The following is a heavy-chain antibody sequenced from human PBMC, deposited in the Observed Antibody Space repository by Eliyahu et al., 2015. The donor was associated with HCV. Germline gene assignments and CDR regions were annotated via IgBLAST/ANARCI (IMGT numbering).Heavy chain of an antibody. J-gene: IGHJ4*02. CDR1: GFTFSFYN. CDR3: ARGIRGHS. Sequence: EVQLVESGGGLVKPGGSLRLSCAASGFTFSFYNMHWVRQAPGKGLEWVSSISSSNTSNTYIYYANSVKGRFIISRDNAKNSLYLQMNSLRAEDTAVYYCARGIRGHSGGQGTLVTVSS. CDR2: ISSSNTSNTYI. D-gene: IGHD3-10*01. V-gene: IGHV3-21*01.